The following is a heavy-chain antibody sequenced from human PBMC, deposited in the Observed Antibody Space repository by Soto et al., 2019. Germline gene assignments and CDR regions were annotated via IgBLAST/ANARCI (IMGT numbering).Heavy chain of an antibody. Sequence: ASVKVSCKASGFTFTSSAVQWVRQARGQRLEWIGWIVVGSGNTNYAQKFQERVTITRDMSTSTAYMELSSLRSEDTAVYYCAAERVSTAAIKYYYYYGMDVWGQGTTVTVSS. V-gene: IGHV1-58*01. CDR2: IVVGSGNT. CDR1: GFTFTSSA. J-gene: IGHJ6*02. CDR3: AAERVSTAAIKYYYYYGMDV. D-gene: IGHD2-2*02.